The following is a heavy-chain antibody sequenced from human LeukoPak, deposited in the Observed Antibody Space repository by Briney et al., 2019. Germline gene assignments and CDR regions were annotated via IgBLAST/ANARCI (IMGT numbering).Heavy chain of an antibody. D-gene: IGHD6-19*01. CDR1: GFTFSSYW. Sequence: GGSLRVSCAASGFTFSSYWMSWVRQAPGKGLEWVDNIKRDGGEKYYVDSVKGRFTISRDNAKNSLYLQMNSLRAEDTAVYYCARLFLYAVTGTGRMDWYFDLWGRGTLVTVSP. V-gene: IGHV3-7*01. CDR3: ARLFLYAVTGTGRMDWYFDL. J-gene: IGHJ2*01. CDR2: IKRDGGEK.